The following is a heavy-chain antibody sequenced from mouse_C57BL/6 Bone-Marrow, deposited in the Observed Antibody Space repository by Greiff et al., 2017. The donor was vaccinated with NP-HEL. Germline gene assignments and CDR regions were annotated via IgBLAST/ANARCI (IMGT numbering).Heavy chain of an antibody. J-gene: IGHJ3*01. CDR2: IDPENGDT. Sequence: VQLQQSGAELVRPGASVKLSCTASGFNIKDDYMHWVKQRPEQGLEWIGWIDPENGDTEYASKFQGKATITADTSSNTAYLQLSSLTSEDTAVYYCTTYVYYVFRFAYWGQGTLVTVSA. D-gene: IGHD1-1*01. CDR1: GFNIKDDY. V-gene: IGHV14-4*01. CDR3: TTYVYYVFRFAY.